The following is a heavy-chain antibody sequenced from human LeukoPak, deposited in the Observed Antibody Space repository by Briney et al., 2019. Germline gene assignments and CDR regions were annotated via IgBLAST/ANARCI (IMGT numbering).Heavy chain of an antibody. CDR2: IYHSGRT. Sequence: SETLSLTCAVSGHPLSRGYYWGWIRQPPGKGLEWIGSIYHSGRTFYNPSLKSPVTISVDTSKNQFSLKLSSVTAADTAVYYCARRPGYGAFDIWGQGTMVTVSS. J-gene: IGHJ3*02. CDR1: GHPLSRGYY. D-gene: IGHD1-1*01. CDR3: ARRPGYGAFDI. V-gene: IGHV4-38-2*01.